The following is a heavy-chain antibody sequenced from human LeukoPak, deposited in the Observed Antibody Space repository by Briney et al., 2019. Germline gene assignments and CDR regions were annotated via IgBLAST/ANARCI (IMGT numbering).Heavy chain of an antibody. J-gene: IGHJ5*02. V-gene: IGHV3-30*02. CDR1: EFTFNNYN. CDR2: IRYDGGNK. CDR3: AKGTKAVVATGNWFDP. Sequence: GGSLRLSCAAFEFTFNNYNMNWVRQAPGKGLEWVAFIRYDGGNKYYADSVKGRFTISRDNSKNTLYLQMNSLRAEDTAVYYCAKGTKAVVATGNWFDPWGQGTLVTVSS. D-gene: IGHD6-19*01.